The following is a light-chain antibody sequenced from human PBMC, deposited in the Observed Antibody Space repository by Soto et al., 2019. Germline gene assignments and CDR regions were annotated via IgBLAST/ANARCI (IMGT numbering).Light chain of an antibody. CDR2: GAS. J-gene: IGKJ1*01. V-gene: IGKV3-20*01. CDR1: QSVSSY. Sequence: EIVLTQSPGTLSLSPGERATLSCRASQSVSSYLAWYQQKPGQAPRLLIYGASSRATGIPDRFSGSGSGTDFTLTISRLEPEDFAVYYCQQYRISPRTFGQGTKVEIK. CDR3: QQYRISPRT.